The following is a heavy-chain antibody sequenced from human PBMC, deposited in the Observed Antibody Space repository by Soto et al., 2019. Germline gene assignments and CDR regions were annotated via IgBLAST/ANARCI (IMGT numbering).Heavy chain of an antibody. CDR3: ARHAVITSGGNIVSNWFDP. V-gene: IGHV5-10-1*04. CDR2: IDPDDSYS. J-gene: IGHJ5*02. CDR1: GYRFTSYW. D-gene: IGHD3-16*02. Sequence: SGESLKISCEASGYRFTSYWISWVRQRPGKGLEWMGRIDPDDSYSNYSASFQGQVTFSADKSISTAFLQWSSLKASDTAMYFCARHAVITSGGNIVSNWFDPWGQGT.